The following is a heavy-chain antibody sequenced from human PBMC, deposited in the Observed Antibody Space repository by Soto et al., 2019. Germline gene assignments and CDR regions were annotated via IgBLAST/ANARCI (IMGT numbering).Heavy chain of an antibody. CDR2: ISGSGGST. CDR1: GFTFSSYA. D-gene: IGHD3-22*01. CDR3: ANMYYYDSSGPGSAFDI. V-gene: IGHV3-23*01. J-gene: IGHJ3*02. Sequence: PGGSLRLSCAASGFTFSSYAMSWVRQAPGKGLEWVSAISGSGGSTYYADSVKGRFTISRDNSKNTLYLQMNSPRAEDTAVYYCANMYYYDSSGPGSAFDIWGQGTMVTVSS.